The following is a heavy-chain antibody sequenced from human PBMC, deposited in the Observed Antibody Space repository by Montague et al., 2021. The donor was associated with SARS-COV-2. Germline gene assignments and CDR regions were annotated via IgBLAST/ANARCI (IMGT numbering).Heavy chain of an antibody. V-gene: IGHV4-4*07. D-gene: IGHD3-10*01. CDR1: AGSINNYY. CDR2: IYPSGDT. CDR3: ASSYGSGYYGFDY. J-gene: IGHJ4*02. Sequence: SETLSLTCTVSAGSINNYYWSWIRQSAGKGLEWIGRIYPSGDTNYNPSLKSRVTVSVDTPKSQFSLNLNSLTVADTAVYYCASSYGSGYYGFDYWGQGITVTVSS.